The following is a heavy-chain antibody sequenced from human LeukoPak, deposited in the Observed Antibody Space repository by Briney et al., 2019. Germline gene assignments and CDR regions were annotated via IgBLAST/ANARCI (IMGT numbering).Heavy chain of an antibody. D-gene: IGHD3-10*01. CDR3: AREIRDWYFDL. Sequence: PGGSLRLSCAASGFIVSSNYMSWVRQAPGKGLEWVSVIYSGGSTYYADSVKGRFTISRDNSKNTLYLQMNSLRAEDTAVYYCAREIRDWYFDLWGRGTLVTVSS. J-gene: IGHJ2*01. CDR1: GFIVSSNY. CDR2: IYSGGST. V-gene: IGHV3-53*01.